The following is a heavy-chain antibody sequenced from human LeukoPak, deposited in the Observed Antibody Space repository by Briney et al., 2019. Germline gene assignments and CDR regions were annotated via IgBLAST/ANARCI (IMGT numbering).Heavy chain of an antibody. CDR2: ISGSGGSA. V-gene: IGHV3-23*01. CDR1: GFTFSSYS. J-gene: IGHJ4*02. CDR3: AKGGGYSYGTDY. D-gene: IGHD5-18*01. Sequence: GGSLRLSCAASGFTFSSYSMNWVRQAPGKGLEWVSAISGSGGSAYYADSVKGRFTISRDNSENTLYLQMNSLRAEDTAVYYCAKGGGYSYGTDYWGQGTLVTVSS.